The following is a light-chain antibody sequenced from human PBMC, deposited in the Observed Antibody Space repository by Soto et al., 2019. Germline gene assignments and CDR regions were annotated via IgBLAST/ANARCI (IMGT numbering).Light chain of an antibody. CDR2: TAS. CDR1: QSVSSN. J-gene: IGKJ4*01. CDR3: QQYNNWPPLT. Sequence: MMMTQSPATLSVSPGERATLSCRASQSVSSNLAWYQQKPGQAPRLLIYTASRRATGIPARFSGSGSGTEFTLTISSLQSEDFAVYHCQQYNNWPPLTFGGGTKVDIK. V-gene: IGKV3D-15*01.